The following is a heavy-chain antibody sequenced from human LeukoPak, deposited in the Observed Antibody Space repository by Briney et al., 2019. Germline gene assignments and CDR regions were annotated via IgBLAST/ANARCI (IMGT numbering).Heavy chain of an antibody. CDR1: GGSINSYY. J-gene: IGHJ3*02. Sequence: SETLSLTCTVSGGSINSYYWSWIRQPPGKGLEWIGYIYDSGSTNYNPSLKSRVTISVDTSKNQFSLKLSSATAADTAVYYCACLTTADAFDIWGQGTMVTVSS. CDR2: IYDSGST. V-gene: IGHV4-59*01. CDR3: ACLTTADAFDI. D-gene: IGHD3-22*01.